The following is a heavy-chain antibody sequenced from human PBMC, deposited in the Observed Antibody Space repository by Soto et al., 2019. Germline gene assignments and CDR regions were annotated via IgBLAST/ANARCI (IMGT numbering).Heavy chain of an antibody. J-gene: IGHJ4*02. D-gene: IGHD3-3*01. V-gene: IGHV4-39*01. CDR1: GGSISSSSYY. CDR2: IYYRGST. Sequence: SETLSLTCTVSGGSISSSSYYWGWIRQPPGKGLEWIGSIYYRGSTYYNPSLKSRVTISVDTSKNQFSLKLSSVTAADTAVYYCGGFLEWLAYFDYWGQGTLVTVSS. CDR3: GGFLEWLAYFDY.